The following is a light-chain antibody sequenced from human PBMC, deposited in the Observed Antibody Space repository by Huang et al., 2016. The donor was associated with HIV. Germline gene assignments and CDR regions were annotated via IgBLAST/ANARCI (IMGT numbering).Light chain of an antibody. J-gene: IGKJ3*01. Sequence: EIVMTQSPATLSVSPGERATLSCRASQSVTSNLAWYQHKPGQPPRLLIYGASTRAAGAAARFNASGSGTEFTLTINSLQSEDFAVYYCQQYNKWPRTFGPGTKVDVK. CDR2: GAS. CDR1: QSVTSN. CDR3: QQYNKWPRT. V-gene: IGKV3-15*01.